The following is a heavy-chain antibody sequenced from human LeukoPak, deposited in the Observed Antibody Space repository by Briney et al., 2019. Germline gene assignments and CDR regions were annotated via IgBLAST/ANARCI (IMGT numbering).Heavy chain of an antibody. CDR3: ARGVEPLAANTLAY. CDR2: LYSDGNT. V-gene: IGHV3-53*01. J-gene: IGHJ4*02. CDR1: GFTVITND. D-gene: IGHD1-14*01. Sequence: GGSQRLSCAASGFTVITNDMTWVRQAPGKGLEWVSVLYSDGNTKYADSVQGRFTISRDNSKNTLYIEMNSLSPDDTAVYYCARGVEPLAANTLAYWGQGSLGSVSS.